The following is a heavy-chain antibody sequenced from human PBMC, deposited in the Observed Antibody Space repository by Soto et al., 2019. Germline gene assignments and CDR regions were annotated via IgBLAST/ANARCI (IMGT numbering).Heavy chain of an antibody. CDR2: MKPSTGHT. J-gene: IGHJ4*02. Sequence: ASVKVSCKASGYSFISFDINWVRQAAGQGLEWMGYMKPSTGHTEYAQKFQGRVTMTSNTAINTAYMELNLLQSDDTAVYYCTSELRQLDYWGRGTRVTVAS. CDR1: GYSFISFD. CDR3: TSELRQLDY. V-gene: IGHV1-8*01. D-gene: IGHD1-7*01.